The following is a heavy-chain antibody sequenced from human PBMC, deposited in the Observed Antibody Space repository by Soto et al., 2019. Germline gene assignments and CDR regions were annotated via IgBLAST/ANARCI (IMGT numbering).Heavy chain of an antibody. CDR1: GFTFSSYS. D-gene: IGHD6-6*01. J-gene: IGHJ4*02. CDR3: TKTLGDEYSSSPFRPGFDY. V-gene: IGHV3-21*01. Sequence: GGSLRLSCAASGFTFSSYSMNWVRQAPGKGLEWVSSISSSSSYIYYADSVKGRFTISRDNAKNSLYLQMNSLRAEDTAVYYCTKTLGDEYSSSPFRPGFDYWGQGTLVTVSS. CDR2: ISSSSSYI.